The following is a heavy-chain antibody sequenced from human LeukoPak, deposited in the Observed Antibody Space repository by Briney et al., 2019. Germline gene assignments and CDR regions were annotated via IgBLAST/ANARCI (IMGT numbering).Heavy chain of an antibody. CDR3: ARDRYYFDSSDYYSFDY. Sequence: ASVKVSCKASGYTFNNYGISWVRQAPGQGLEWMGWISAYNGNTYYAQRFQGRVTMTTDTPTNTAYMELRSLRSDDTAVYYCARDRYYFDSSDYYSFDYWGRGTLVTVSS. CDR2: ISAYNGNT. J-gene: IGHJ4*02. V-gene: IGHV1-18*01. CDR1: GYTFNNYG. D-gene: IGHD3-22*01.